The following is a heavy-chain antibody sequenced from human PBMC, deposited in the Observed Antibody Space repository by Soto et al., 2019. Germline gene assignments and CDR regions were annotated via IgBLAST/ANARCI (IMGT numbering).Heavy chain of an antibody. V-gene: IGHV2-5*02. Sequence: SGPTLVNPTQALTLTCTLSGFSLSTSGVGVGWIRQPPGKAPEWLALIYWDDDKRYSPSLKSRLTITKDTSENQVVLTMTNMDPVDTATYYCARKYCSGGSCYWAVDYWGQGTPVTVSS. CDR3: ARKYCSGGSCYWAVDY. CDR1: GFSLSTSGVG. CDR2: IYWDDDK. D-gene: IGHD2-15*01. J-gene: IGHJ4*02.